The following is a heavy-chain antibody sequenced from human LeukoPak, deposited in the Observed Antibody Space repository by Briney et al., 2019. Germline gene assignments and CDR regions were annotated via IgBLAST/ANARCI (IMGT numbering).Heavy chain of an antibody. Sequence: ASVKVSCKASGYTFTGYYIHWVRQAPGQGLEWVGLVNPNNGDTKYAQKFQGRVTMTRDTSVSTAYMELCRLTSDDTAVYYCARDTRVTNGDYWGQGTLVTVSS. D-gene: IGHD2-15*01. V-gene: IGHV1-2*02. CDR2: VNPNNGDT. CDR3: ARDTRVTNGDY. CDR1: GYTFTGYY. J-gene: IGHJ4*02.